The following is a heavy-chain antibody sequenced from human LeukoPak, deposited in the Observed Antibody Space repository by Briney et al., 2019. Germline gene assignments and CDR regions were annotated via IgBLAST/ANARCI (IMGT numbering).Heavy chain of an antibody. CDR2: ISYDGSNK. D-gene: IGHD3-10*01. J-gene: IGHJ6*02. CDR3: ASLLWFGELRVYYYYGMDV. Sequence: PGGSLRLSCAASGFTFSSYAMHWVRQAPGKGLEWVAVISYDGSNKYYADSVKGRFTISRDNSKNTLYLQMNSLRAEDTAVYYCASLLWFGELRVYYYYGMDVWGQGTTVTVSS. CDR1: GFTFSSYA. V-gene: IGHV3-30-3*01.